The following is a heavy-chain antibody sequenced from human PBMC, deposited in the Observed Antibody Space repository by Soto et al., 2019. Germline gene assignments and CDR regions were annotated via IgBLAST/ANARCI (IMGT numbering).Heavy chain of an antibody. V-gene: IGHV1-69*13. CDR3: ARPTTVVTRHYYYGMDV. Sequence: SVKVSCKACGGTYSSYAISWVRQAPGQGLEWMGGIIPIFGTANYAQKFQGRVTITADESTSTAYMELSSLRSEDTAVYYCARPTTVVTRHYYYGMDVWGQGTTVTVSS. CDR2: IIPIFGTA. D-gene: IGHD4-17*01. J-gene: IGHJ6*02. CDR1: GGTYSSYA.